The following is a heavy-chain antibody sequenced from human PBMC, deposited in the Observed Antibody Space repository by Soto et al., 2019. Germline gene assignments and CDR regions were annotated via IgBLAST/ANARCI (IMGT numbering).Heavy chain of an antibody. CDR3: ARRRASDYGGNHHPYYFDR. V-gene: IGHV4-39*01. CDR1: GASIITDNYF. D-gene: IGHD4-17*01. Sequence: SETLSLTCTVSGASIITDNYFWVWIRQSPRRGLELIGSISYSGRTYDDPSLQSRVTISIDASKNQFSLKLTSVTAADTAVYYCARRRASDYGGNHHPYYFDRWGQGALVTVSS. J-gene: IGHJ4*02. CDR2: ISYSGRT.